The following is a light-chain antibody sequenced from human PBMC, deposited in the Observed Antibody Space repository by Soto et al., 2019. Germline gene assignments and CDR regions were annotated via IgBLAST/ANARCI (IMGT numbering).Light chain of an antibody. CDR1: QSVSSN. V-gene: IGKV3-15*01. CDR2: GAS. Sequence: EIVMTQSPATLPVSPGERATLSCRASQSVSSNLAWYQQKPGQAPRLLIYGASTRATGIPARFSGSGSRTEFTLTISSLQSEDFAVYYCQQYNNWPRTFGQGTKVDIK. CDR3: QQYNNWPRT. J-gene: IGKJ1*01.